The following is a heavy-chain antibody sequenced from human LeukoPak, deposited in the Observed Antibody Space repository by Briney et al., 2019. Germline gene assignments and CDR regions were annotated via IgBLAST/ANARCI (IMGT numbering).Heavy chain of an antibody. V-gene: IGHV1-2*02. Sequence: ASVKVSCKASGYTFTGYYMHWVRQAPGQGLEWMGWINPNNGGTNYAQKFQGRVTMTRDTSISTAYMELSRLRSDDTAVYYCARDGDPVTAYGMDVWGQGTTVTVSS. CDR1: GYTFTGYY. CDR2: INPNNGGT. CDR3: ARDGDPVTAYGMDV. D-gene: IGHD2-21*02. J-gene: IGHJ6*02.